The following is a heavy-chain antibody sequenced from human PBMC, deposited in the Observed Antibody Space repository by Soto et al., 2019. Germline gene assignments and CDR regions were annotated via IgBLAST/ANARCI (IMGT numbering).Heavy chain of an antibody. CDR2: IYQSGVT. CDR3: AGMPYTSGLRFDP. CDR1: GDSYSISTYS. D-gene: IGHD6-19*01. V-gene: IGHV4-30-2*01. Sequence: KTSETLSLTCNMSGDSYSISTYSWSWIRQPPGKALQWIGFIYQSGVTSYNPSLASRVSISLDRSNNQCSLKLKSVTAADTAVYSCAGMPYTSGLRFDPWGPGTLVTVS. J-gene: IGHJ5*02.